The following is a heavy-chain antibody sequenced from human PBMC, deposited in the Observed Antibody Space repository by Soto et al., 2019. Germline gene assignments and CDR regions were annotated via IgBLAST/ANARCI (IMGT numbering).Heavy chain of an antibody. Sequence: GASVKVSCKASGYTLTSYYMHWVRQAPGQGLEWMGIINPSGGSTSYAQKFQGRVTMTRDTSTSTVYMELSSLRSENTAVYYCAREEATGYSSSWYDYWGQGTLVTVSS. J-gene: IGHJ4*02. CDR2: INPSGGST. CDR1: GYTLTSYY. D-gene: IGHD6-13*01. V-gene: IGHV1-46*01. CDR3: AREEATGYSSSWYDY.